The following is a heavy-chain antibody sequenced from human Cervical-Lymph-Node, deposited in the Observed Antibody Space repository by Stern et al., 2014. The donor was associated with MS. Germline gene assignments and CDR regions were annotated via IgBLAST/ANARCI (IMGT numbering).Heavy chain of an antibody. V-gene: IGHV5-51*01. D-gene: IGHD3-10*01. J-gene: IGHJ2*01. Sequence: EVQLVESGAEVKKPGESLKISCKGSGYSFTSYWIGWVRQLPGKGLEGMGSIYPGDSDTRYSPSFQGHVPISADKSISTAYLQWSSLKASDTAMYYCARGILWTSNWYFDLWGRGTLVTVSS. CDR3: ARGILWTSNWYFDL. CDR1: GYSFTSYW. CDR2: IYPGDSDT.